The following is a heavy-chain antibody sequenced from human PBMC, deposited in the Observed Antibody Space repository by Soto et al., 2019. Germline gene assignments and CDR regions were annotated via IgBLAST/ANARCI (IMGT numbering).Heavy chain of an antibody. CDR1: GGSISIGGYY. V-gene: IGHV4-31*03. J-gene: IGHJ5*02. D-gene: IGHD2-15*01. CDR3: ARGYCSGGSCYSLDP. Sequence: PSETLSLTCTVSGGSISIGGYYWSWIRPHPGKGLEWIGYIYYSGSTYYNPSLKSRVTISVDTSKNQFSLKLSSVTAADTAVYYCARGYCSGGSCYSLDPWGQGTLVTVSS. CDR2: IYYSGST.